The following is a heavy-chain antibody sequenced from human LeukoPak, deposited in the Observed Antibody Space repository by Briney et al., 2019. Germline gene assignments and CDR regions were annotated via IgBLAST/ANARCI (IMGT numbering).Heavy chain of an antibody. CDR1: GGSISSYY. CDR3: ARVLYSSTWGGFNFDY. D-gene: IGHD6-13*01. J-gene: IGHJ4*02. V-gene: IGHV4-4*07. CDR2: IYTSGCT. Sequence: SETLSLTCTVSGGSISSYYWSWIRQPAGKGLEWIGRIYTSGCTNYNPSLKSRVTMSVDTSKNQFSLKLSSVTAADTAVYYCARVLYSSTWGGFNFDYWGQGTLVTVSS.